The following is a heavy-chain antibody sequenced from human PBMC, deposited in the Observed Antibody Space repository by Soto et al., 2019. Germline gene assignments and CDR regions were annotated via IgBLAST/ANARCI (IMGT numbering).Heavy chain of an antibody. J-gene: IGHJ4*02. V-gene: IGHV4-31*03. CDR3: ARAPGDYFDY. CDR2: IFYSGST. Sequence: SETLSLTCTVSGGSISSGGYYWSWIRQHPEKGLEWIGYIFYSGSTYYNPSLKSRVTISVDTSKNQFSLKLSSVTAADTAVYYCARAPGDYFDYWGKGTLVTVSS. CDR1: GGSISSGGYY.